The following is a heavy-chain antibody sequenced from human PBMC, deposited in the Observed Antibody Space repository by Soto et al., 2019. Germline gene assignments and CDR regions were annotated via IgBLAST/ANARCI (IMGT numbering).Heavy chain of an antibody. J-gene: IGHJ6*02. CDR3: ARGGVGSNSVPGYYGMDV. Sequence: QVQLQESGPGLVKPSGTLSLTCAVSGGSISSSNWWSWVRQPPEKGLEWMGEIYHSGSINYNPTLSSRITISVDNSKNEFSLKLSPVTAADTAVYYCARGGVGSNSVPGYYGMDVWGHGTTVTVSS. CDR1: GGSISSSNW. CDR2: IYHSGSI. D-gene: IGHD1-26*01. V-gene: IGHV4-4*02.